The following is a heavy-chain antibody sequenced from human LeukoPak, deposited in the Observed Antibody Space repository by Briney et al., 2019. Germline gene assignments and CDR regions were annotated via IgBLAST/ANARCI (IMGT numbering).Heavy chain of an antibody. CDR1: GYTFTGYY. J-gene: IGHJ5*02. V-gene: IGHV1-2*02. CDR2: INPNSGGT. Sequence: ASVKVSCKACGYTFTGYYMHWVRQAPGQGLEWMGWINPNSGGTSYAQKFQGRVTMTRDTSISTAYMELSRLRSDDTAVYYCARDVTMILVTYRFYPLGQGTQVTVSS. D-gene: IGHD3-22*01. CDR3: ARDVTMILVTYRFYP.